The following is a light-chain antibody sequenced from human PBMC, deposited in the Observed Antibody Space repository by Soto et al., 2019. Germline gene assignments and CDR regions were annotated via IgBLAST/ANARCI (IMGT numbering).Light chain of an antibody. CDR1: SSNIGAGYD. J-gene: IGLJ1*01. Sequence: QSVLTQPPSVSGAPGQRVTISCTGSSSNIGAGYDVHWYQQLPGTAPKLLLYNDNNRPSGVPDRISGSKSGTSASLAITGLQAEDEADYYCQSYDSSLSGDVFGTGTKLTVL. V-gene: IGLV1-40*01. CDR2: NDN. CDR3: QSYDSSLSGDV.